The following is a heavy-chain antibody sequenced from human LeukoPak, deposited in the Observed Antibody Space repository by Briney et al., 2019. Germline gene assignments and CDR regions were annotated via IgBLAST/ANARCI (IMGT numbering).Heavy chain of an antibody. V-gene: IGHV4-38-2*02. J-gene: IGHJ6*03. CDR1: GYSISSGYY. CDR2: IYHSGST. D-gene: IGHD3-22*01. CDR3: ARDHHDSSGYYHYYYYYYMDV. Sequence: PSETLSLTCTVSGYSISSGYYWGWIRQPPGKGLEWIGSIYHSGSTYYNPSLKSRVTISVDTSKNQFSLKLSSVTAADTAVYYRARDHHDSSGYYHYYYYYYMDVWGKGTTVTVSS.